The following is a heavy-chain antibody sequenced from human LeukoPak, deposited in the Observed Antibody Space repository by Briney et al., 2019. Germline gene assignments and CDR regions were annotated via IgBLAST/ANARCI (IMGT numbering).Heavy chain of an antibody. CDR1: GFTFSDYY. CDR3: ARDGEGSQFWLDY. V-gene: IGHV3-11*01. CDR2: ISSSGSTI. D-gene: IGHD3-10*01. Sequence: PGGSLRLSCAASGFTFSDYYMSWSRQAPGKGLEGGSYISSSGSTIYYADSVKGRFTISRDNAKKSLYLQTNSLRAEDTAVYYCARDGEGSQFWLDYWGQGTLVTVSS. J-gene: IGHJ4*02.